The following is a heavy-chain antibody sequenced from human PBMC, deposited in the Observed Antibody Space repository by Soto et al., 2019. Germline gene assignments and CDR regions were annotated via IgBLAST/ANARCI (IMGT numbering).Heavy chain of an antibody. CDR1: GFTCSTYG. V-gene: IGHV3-30*18. Sequence: QVQLVESGGGEVQPGRSLTISCAASGFTCSTYGMHWVRQTPGKGLEWVAVISYDGTNKFYSDSVKGRFTISRDNFKNTLTLQMNSLRADDTAVYSCAKDLQSYGDYDYYCYGMDVWGLGTMVTVSS. CDR2: ISYDGTNK. CDR3: AKDLQSYGDYDYYCYGMDV. D-gene: IGHD4-17*01. J-gene: IGHJ6*02.